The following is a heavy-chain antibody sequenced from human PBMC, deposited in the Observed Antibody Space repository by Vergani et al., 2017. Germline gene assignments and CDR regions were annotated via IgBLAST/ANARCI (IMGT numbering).Heavy chain of an antibody. CDR1: GFTFSSYD. V-gene: IGHV3-13*01. D-gene: IGHD4-17*01. CDR3: AKGADYGDYYYYGMDV. Sequence: EVQLVESGGGLVQPGGSLRLSCAASGFTFSSYDMHWVRQATGKGLEWVSAIGTAGDTYYPGSVKGRFTISRENAKNSLYLQMNSLRAGDTAVYYCAKGADYGDYYYYGMDVWGQGTTVTVSS. J-gene: IGHJ6*02. CDR2: IGTAGDT.